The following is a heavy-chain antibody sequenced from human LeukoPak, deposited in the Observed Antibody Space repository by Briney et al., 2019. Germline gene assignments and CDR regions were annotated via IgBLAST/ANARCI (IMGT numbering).Heavy chain of an antibody. J-gene: IGHJ4*02. V-gene: IGHV3-21*01. Sequence: KPGGSLRLSCAASGFSFSSYTMNWVRQAPGKVLEWVSIISSSSSYIYYADSVKGRFTISRDNAKNSLYLQMNSLRAEDTAVYYCAREGRATTIDYWGQGTLVTVSS. CDR1: GFSFSSYT. D-gene: IGHD1-26*01. CDR2: ISSSSSYI. CDR3: AREGRATTIDY.